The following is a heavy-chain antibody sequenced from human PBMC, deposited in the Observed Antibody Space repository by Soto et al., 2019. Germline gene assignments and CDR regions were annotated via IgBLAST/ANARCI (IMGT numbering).Heavy chain of an antibody. Sequence: PGGSLRLSCEASGFSFKNYAMTWVRQAPGRGLEWVAIISADATFTYYADSVKGRFTISRDTSKNTVYLQMNGLRAEDTAIYYCAKKIGPAGPGNNCFGSWGQGTLVTVSS. V-gene: IGHV3-23*01. CDR3: AKKIGPAGPGNNCFGS. CDR2: ISADATFT. J-gene: IGHJ5*01. CDR1: GFSFKNYA. D-gene: IGHD6-13*01.